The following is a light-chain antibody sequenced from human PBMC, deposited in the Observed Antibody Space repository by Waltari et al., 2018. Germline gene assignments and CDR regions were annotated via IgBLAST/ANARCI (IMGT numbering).Light chain of an antibody. CDR1: SSNVCGYNY. CDR2: DVS. Sequence: QSALTQPRPVSGSPGQSVTISCTGTSSNVCGYNYVSWYQQHPGKAPKLMIYDVSKRPSVVPDRFSGSKAGNTASLTISGLQAEDEADYYCCSYAGSYTWVFGGGTKLTVL. J-gene: IGLJ3*02. CDR3: CSYAGSYTWV. V-gene: IGLV2-11*01.